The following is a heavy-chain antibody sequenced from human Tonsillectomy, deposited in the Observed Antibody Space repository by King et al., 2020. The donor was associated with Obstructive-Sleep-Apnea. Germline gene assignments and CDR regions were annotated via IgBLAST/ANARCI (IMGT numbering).Heavy chain of an antibody. V-gene: IGHV3-13*01. J-gene: IGHJ4*02. Sequence: EVQLVESGGGLVQPGGSLRLSCAASGFTFSSYDMHWVRQGIGKGLEWVSGIGTAGDTEYPGSVKGRFTIFRENAKNSLYLQMNSLRAGDTAVYYCARAHYDSRNYYIDYWGQGTLVTVSS. CDR2: IGTAGDT. D-gene: IGHD3-10*01. CDR1: GFTFSSYD. CDR3: ARAHYDSRNYYIDY.